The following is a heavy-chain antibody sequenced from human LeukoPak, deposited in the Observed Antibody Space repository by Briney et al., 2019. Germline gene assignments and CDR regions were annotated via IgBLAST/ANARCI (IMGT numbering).Heavy chain of an antibody. CDR2: VSPPGGGT. Sequence: PGGSLRLSCEASGFTFATYSMTWVRQAPGKGLEWPSGVSPPGGGTYYADSVKGRFTISRDDSKNTLSLQMNSLRVEDTAVYHCARDLAWGAFDYWGQGTLVTVSS. D-gene: IGHD7-27*01. J-gene: IGHJ4*02. CDR3: ARDLAWGAFDY. CDR1: GFTFATYS. V-gene: IGHV3-23*01.